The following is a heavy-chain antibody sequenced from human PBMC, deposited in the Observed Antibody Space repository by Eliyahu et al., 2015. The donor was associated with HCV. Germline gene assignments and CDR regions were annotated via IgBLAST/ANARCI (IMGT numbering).Heavy chain of an antibody. D-gene: IGHD6-19*01. CDR3: AKDLAVAGSSFDY. Sequence: QVQLVESGGGVVQPGRSLRLSCAASGFXSSSYGMHWVRQAPGKGLGWVAVISYDGSNKYYADSVKGRFTISRDNSKNTLYLQMNSLRAEDTAVYYCAKDLAVAGSSFDYWGQGTLVTVSS. CDR1: GFXSSSYG. J-gene: IGHJ4*02. V-gene: IGHV3-30*18. CDR2: ISYDGSNK.